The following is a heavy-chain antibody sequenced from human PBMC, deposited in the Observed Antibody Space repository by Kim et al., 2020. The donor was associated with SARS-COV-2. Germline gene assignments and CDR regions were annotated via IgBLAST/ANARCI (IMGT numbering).Heavy chain of an antibody. CDR3: ASPPIYDYVWGSYRPYYFDY. D-gene: IGHD3-16*02. V-gene: IGHV3-23*01. J-gene: IGHJ4*02. Sequence: GGSLRLSCAASGFTFSSYAMSWVRQAPGKGLEWVSAISGSGGSTYYADSVKGRFTISRDNSKNTLYLQKNSLRAEDTAVYYCASPPIYDYVWGSYRPYYFDYWGQGTLVTVSS. CDR2: ISGSGGST. CDR1: GFTFSSYA.